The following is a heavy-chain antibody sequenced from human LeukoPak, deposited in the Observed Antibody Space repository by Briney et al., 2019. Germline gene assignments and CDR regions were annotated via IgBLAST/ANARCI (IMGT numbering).Heavy chain of an antibody. V-gene: IGHV3-49*03. CDR2: IRSKAYGGTT. CDR1: GLTFGDYA. J-gene: IGHJ4*02. CDR3: TRVVAVAGWYFDY. D-gene: IGHD6-19*01. Sequence: PGGSLRLSCTASGLTFGDYAMSWFRQAPGKGLEWVGFIRSKAYGGTTEYAASVKGRFTISRDDSKSIAYLQMNSLKTEDTAVYYCTRVVAVAGWYFDYWGQGTLVTVSS.